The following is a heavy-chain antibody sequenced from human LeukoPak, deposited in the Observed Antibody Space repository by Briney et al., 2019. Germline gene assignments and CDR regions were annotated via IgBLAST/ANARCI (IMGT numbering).Heavy chain of an antibody. CDR1: GGTFSSYA. D-gene: IGHD6-13*01. J-gene: IGHJ5*02. CDR3: ARDHTGGGSSWSDNWFDP. Sequence: GASVKVSCKASGGTFSSYAISWVRQAPGQGLEWMGRIIPILGIANYAQKFQGRVTMTRDTSTSTVYMELSRLRSEDTAVYYCARDHTGGGSSWSDNWFDPWGQGTLVTVSS. CDR2: IIPILGIA. V-gene: IGHV1-69*04.